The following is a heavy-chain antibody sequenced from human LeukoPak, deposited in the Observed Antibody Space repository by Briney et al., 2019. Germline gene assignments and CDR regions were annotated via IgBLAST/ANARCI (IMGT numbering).Heavy chain of an antibody. D-gene: IGHD5-18*01. CDR1: GFTFRTYC. V-gene: IGHV3-30*02. Sequence: GGSLRVSCSASGFTFRTYCMHWVRQSPGKGLEWVAFIRFDGSAQYYAVSVKGRFTISRDNSNNTLSLQMNTLRGDDTAVYFCAKGYGESHFDSWGQGTLVTVSS. CDR2: IRFDGSAQ. CDR3: AKGYGESHFDS. J-gene: IGHJ4*02.